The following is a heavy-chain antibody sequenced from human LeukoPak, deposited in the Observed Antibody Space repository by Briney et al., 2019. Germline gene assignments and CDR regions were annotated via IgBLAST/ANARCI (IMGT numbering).Heavy chain of an antibody. D-gene: IGHD2-15*01. Sequence: GGSLRLPCAVSGFTFRSYAMNWVRQAPGKGLEWVSYIKSSGSSIYYADSVKGRFTISRDNAENSLYLQMNSLRPEDTAIYYCARGGRCSGDNCYATLYDYWGQGTVVTVSS. V-gene: IGHV3-48*03. CDR1: GFTFRSYA. J-gene: IGHJ4*02. CDR3: ARGGRCSGDNCYATLYDY. CDR2: IKSSGSSI.